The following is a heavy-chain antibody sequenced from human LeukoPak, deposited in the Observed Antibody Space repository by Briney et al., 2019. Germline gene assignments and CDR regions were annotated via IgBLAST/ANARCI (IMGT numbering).Heavy chain of an antibody. CDR1: GFPFSSYG. CDR2: IRYDGSNK. CDR3: AKDDEVVVVPAAVDY. V-gene: IGHV3-30*02. J-gene: IGHJ4*02. D-gene: IGHD2-2*01. Sequence: GGSLRLSCAASGFPFSSYGMHWVRQAPGKGLEWVAFIRYDGSNKYYADSVKGRFTISRDNSKNTLYLQMNSLRAEDTAVYYCAKDDEVVVVPAAVDYWGQGTLVTVSS.